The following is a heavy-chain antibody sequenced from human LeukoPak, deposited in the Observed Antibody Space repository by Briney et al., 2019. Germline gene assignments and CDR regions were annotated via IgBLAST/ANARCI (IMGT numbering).Heavy chain of an antibody. D-gene: IGHD3-9*01. Sequence: ASVKVSCKASGYTFTSYGISWVRQAPGQGLEWMGWISAYNGNTNYAQKFQGWVTMTRDTSISTAYMELSRLRSDDTAVYYCARGALEDDILTGYYRGPNWFDPWGQGTLVTVSS. CDR1: GYTFTSYG. V-gene: IGHV1-18*01. CDR3: ARGALEDDILTGYYRGPNWFDP. J-gene: IGHJ5*02. CDR2: ISAYNGNT.